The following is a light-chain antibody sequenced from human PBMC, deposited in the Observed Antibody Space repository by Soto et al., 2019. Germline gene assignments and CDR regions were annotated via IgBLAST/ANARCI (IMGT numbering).Light chain of an antibody. CDR2: GAS. Sequence: EILLTQSPAPLSVSAGERPTLSCRASQSVSSNLAWYQQKPGQAPRLLIYGASTRATGIPARFSGSGSGTEFTLTISRLEPEDFAVYYCQQYGSSLGWTFGQGTKVDI. CDR1: QSVSSN. J-gene: IGKJ1*01. CDR3: QQYGSSLGWT. V-gene: IGKV3-15*01.